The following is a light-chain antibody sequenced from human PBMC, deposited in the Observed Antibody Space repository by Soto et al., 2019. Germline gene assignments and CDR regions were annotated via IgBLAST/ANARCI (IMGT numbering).Light chain of an antibody. CDR1: ALPNQY. J-gene: IGLJ1*01. CDR2: KDT. CDR3: QSADRSGTYV. V-gene: IGLV3-25*03. Sequence: SYELTQPPSVSVSPGQTARIICSGDALPNQYSYWYQQKPGQAPVMVIYKDTERPSGIPERFSGSSSGTTVTLTIRGVQAEDEADYFCQSADRSGTYVFGPGTKVTVL.